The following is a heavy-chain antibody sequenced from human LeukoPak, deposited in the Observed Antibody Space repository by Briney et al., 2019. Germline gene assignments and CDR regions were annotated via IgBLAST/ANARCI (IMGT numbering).Heavy chain of an antibody. CDR1: GFTFSSYA. J-gene: IGHJ4*02. CDR3: AKVPTRDESYYFDY. Sequence: GGSLRLSSAASGFTFSSYAMSWVRQAPGKGLEWVSAISGSGGSTYYADSVKGRFTISRDNSRNTLYLQMNSLRAEDTAVYYCAKVPTRDESYYFDYWGQGTLVTVSS. V-gene: IGHV3-23*01. CDR2: ISGSGGST.